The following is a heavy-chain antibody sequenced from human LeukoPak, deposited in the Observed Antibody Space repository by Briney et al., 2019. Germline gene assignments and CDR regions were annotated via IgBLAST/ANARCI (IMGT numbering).Heavy chain of an antibody. Sequence: GGSLRLSCAASGFTFSSYSMNWDRQAPGKGLEWVSSISSSSSYIYYADSVKGRFTISRDNAKNSLYLQMNSLRAEDTAVYYCARDLETTVTDYYYYMDVWGKGTTVTVSS. CDR2: ISSSSSYI. CDR3: ARDLETTVTDYYYYMDV. CDR1: GFTFSSYS. D-gene: IGHD4-11*01. V-gene: IGHV3-21*01. J-gene: IGHJ6*03.